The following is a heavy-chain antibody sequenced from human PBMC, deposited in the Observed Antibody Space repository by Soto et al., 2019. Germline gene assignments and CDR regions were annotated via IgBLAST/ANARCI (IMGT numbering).Heavy chain of an antibody. J-gene: IGHJ6*02. D-gene: IGHD6-13*01. CDR2: ISYDGSNK. V-gene: IGHV3-30*18. CDR3: AKDRRRGHSSNWYYYCYGMDV. CDR1: GFTFSSYG. Sequence: QVQLVESGGGVVQPGRSLRLSCAASGFTFSSYGMHWVRQAPGKGLAWVAVISYDGSNKYYADSVKGRFTISRDNSKNTLYLQMNSLRAEDTAVYYCAKDRRRGHSSNWYYYCYGMDVWGQGTTVTVSS.